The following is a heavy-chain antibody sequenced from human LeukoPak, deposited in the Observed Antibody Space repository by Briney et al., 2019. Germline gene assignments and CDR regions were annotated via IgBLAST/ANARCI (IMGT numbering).Heavy chain of an antibody. CDR2: IGASGGST. Sequence: GGTLRLSCATSRFTFSSYAMSWVRQAPGKGLEWVSGIGASGGSTYYADSVKGRFTISRDNSKNTLYLQMNSLRAEDTAVYYCARRYYDVLTGYYYYGMDVWGQGTTVTVSS. CDR3: ARRYYDVLTGYYYYGMDV. CDR1: RFTFSSYA. J-gene: IGHJ6*02. D-gene: IGHD3-9*01. V-gene: IGHV3-23*01.